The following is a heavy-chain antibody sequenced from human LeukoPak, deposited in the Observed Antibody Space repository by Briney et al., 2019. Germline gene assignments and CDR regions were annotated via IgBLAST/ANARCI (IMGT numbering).Heavy chain of an antibody. J-gene: IGHJ6*02. CDR1: GFTFGSYW. V-gene: IGHV3-7*02. D-gene: IGHD3/OR15-3a*01. CDR3: ARGTESLYYYGMDV. Sequence: GGSLRLSCAASGFTFGSYWMSWVRQAPGKGLEWVANIKKDGSEKHYVDSVKGRFAISRDNAKTSVYLQMNSLRVEDTAVYYCARGTESLYYYGMDVWGQGTTVTVS. CDR2: IKKDGSEK.